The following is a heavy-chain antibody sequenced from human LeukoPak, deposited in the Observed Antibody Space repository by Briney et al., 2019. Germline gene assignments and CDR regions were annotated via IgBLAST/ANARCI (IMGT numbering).Heavy chain of an antibody. D-gene: IGHD1-26*01. CDR1: GYTFTDYY. CDR2: ISPISGGT. Sequence: ASVKVSCKASGYTFTDYYLHWMRQAPGQGLEWLAWISPISGGTKYAQKFQGRVTLTRDTSISTAYMELSRLRSDDTAVYFCARGRDSGSRMFYFDYWGQGTLVTVSS. CDR3: ARGRDSGSRMFYFDY. V-gene: IGHV1-2*02. J-gene: IGHJ4*02.